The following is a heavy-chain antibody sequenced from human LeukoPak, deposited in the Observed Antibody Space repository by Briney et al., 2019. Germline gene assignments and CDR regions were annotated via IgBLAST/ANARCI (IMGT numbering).Heavy chain of an antibody. Sequence: GGSLSLSCAASGFTFRSYAMHWVRQAPGKGLEWVAVISYDGSNKYYADSVKGRFTISRDNSKNTLYLQMNSLRAEDTAVYYCARVRRYCSSTSCYTYYYYGMDVWGQGTTVTVSS. D-gene: IGHD2-2*02. J-gene: IGHJ6*02. CDR2: ISYDGSNK. CDR3: ARVRRYCSSTSCYTYYYYGMDV. V-gene: IGHV3-30-3*01. CDR1: GFTFRSYA.